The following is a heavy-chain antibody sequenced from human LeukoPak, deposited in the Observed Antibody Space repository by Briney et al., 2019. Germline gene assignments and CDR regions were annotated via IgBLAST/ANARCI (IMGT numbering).Heavy chain of an antibody. V-gene: IGHV4-39*07. Sequence: SETLSLTCTVSGGSISSSSYYWGWIRQPPGKGLEWIGSIYYSGSTYYNPSLESRVTISVDTSKNQFSLKLSSVTAADTAVYYCARLYSGSYIYWGQGTLVTVSS. CDR1: GGSISSSSYY. J-gene: IGHJ4*02. D-gene: IGHD1-26*01. CDR2: IYYSGST. CDR3: ARLYSGSYIY.